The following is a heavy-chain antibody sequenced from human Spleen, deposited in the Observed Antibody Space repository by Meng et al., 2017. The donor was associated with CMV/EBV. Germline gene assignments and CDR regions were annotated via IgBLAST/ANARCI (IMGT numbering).Heavy chain of an antibody. Sequence: GESLKISCAASGFTFSTYDFHWVRQPTGKGLEWVSSIGTVGDTYSIGSVKGRFIISREDAKNSVYLQMNGLRDGDTGLYYCARARSPTHFDYWGQGALVTVSS. J-gene: IGHJ4*02. CDR1: GFTFSTYD. V-gene: IGHV3-13*01. CDR2: IGTVGDT. CDR3: ARARSPTHFDY.